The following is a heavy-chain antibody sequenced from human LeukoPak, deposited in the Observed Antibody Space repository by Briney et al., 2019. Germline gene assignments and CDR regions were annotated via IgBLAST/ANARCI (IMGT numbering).Heavy chain of an antibody. CDR2: INPNSGGT. D-gene: IGHD2-15*01. Sequence: ASVKVSCKASGYTFTGYYMHWVRQAPGQGLEWMGWINPNSGGTNYAQKFQGRVTMTRDTSISTAYMELSRLRSDDTAAYYCARVGGYCSGGSCYSDDYWGQGTLVTVSS. CDR3: ARVGGYCSGGSCYSDDY. J-gene: IGHJ4*02. CDR1: GYTFTGYY. V-gene: IGHV1-2*02.